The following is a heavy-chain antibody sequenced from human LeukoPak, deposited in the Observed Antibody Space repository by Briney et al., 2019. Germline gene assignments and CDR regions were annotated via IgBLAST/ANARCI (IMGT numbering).Heavy chain of an antibody. CDR1: GFTFSSYA. J-gene: IGHJ6*02. D-gene: IGHD3-3*01. CDR3: ARVEQYYDFWSGYSTNEAYYYGMDV. Sequence: GGSLRLSCAASGFTFSSYAMSWVRQAPGKGLEWVANIKQDGSEKYYVDSVKGRFTISRDNAKNSLYLQMNSLRAEDTAVYYCARVEQYYDFWSGYSTNEAYYYGMDVWGQGTTVTVSS. V-gene: IGHV3-7*03. CDR2: IKQDGSEK.